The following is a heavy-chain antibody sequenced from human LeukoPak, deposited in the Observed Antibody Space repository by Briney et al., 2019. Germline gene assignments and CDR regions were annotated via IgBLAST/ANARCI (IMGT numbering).Heavy chain of an antibody. CDR1: GFTLGTYE. D-gene: IGHD2-2*01. Sequence: GGSLRLSCEASGFTLGTYEVKWVRQAPGKGLEWVSAISGSGGSTYYADSVKGRFTISRDNSQNTLYLQMNSLRAEDTAVYYCAKVFGVVPAAYDYWGQGTLVTVSS. CDR2: ISGSGGST. V-gene: IGHV3-23*01. CDR3: AKVFGVVPAAYDY. J-gene: IGHJ4*02.